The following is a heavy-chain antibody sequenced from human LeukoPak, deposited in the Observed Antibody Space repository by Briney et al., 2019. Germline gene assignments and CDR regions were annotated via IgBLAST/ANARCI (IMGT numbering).Heavy chain of an antibody. V-gene: IGHV1-3*01. D-gene: IGHD4-17*01. CDR1: GYTFTSYA. CDR2: INAGDGTT. CDR3: AREGYGHYHFDY. J-gene: IGHJ4*02. Sequence: ASVSVSCKASGYTFTSYAMDWVRQAPGQRREWVGGINAGDGTTKYSQKLQGGVTITRDRSGSRAYMELSSLRAEDRAVYYCAREGYGHYHFDYWGQGTLVTVSS.